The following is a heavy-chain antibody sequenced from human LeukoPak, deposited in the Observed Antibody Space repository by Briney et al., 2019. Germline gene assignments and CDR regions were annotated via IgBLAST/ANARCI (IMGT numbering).Heavy chain of an antibody. CDR3: ARALGDYGDRNWFDP. Sequence: SETLSLTCAVSGGSISSGGYSWSWIRQPPGKVLEWIGYIYHSGSTYYNPSLKSRVTISVDRSKNQFSLKLSSVTAADTAVYYCARALGDYGDRNWFDPWGQGTLVTVSS. J-gene: IGHJ5*02. D-gene: IGHD4-17*01. CDR2: IYHSGST. V-gene: IGHV4-30-2*01. CDR1: GGSISSGGYS.